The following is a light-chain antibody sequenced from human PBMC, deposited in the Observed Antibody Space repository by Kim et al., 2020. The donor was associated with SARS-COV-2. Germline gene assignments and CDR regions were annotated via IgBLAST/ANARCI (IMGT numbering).Light chain of an antibody. CDR3: QAWDSSNVV. CDR1: KLGDKY. V-gene: IGLV3-1*01. J-gene: IGLJ2*01. CDR2: QDS. Sequence: VSPGQTASITCSGDKLGDKYACWYQQKPGQSPVLVIYQDSKRPSGIPERFSGSNSGNTATLTISGTQAMDEADYYCQAWDSSNVVFGGGTQLTVL.